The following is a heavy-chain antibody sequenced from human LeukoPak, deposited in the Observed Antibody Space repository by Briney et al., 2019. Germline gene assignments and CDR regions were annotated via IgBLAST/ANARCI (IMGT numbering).Heavy chain of an antibody. CDR2: ISAGSST. Sequence: PGGSLGLSCAASGITFSSYAMSWVRQAPGKGLEWVSGISAGSSTFYADSVKGRSSVSRDNAKNTLYLVMSSLRAEDTAIYYCVKHVGNNQDGRYFDFWGQGTVVTVSS. CDR3: VKHVGNNQDGRYFDF. V-gene: IGHV3-23*01. J-gene: IGHJ4*02. CDR1: GITFSSYA. D-gene: IGHD1/OR15-1a*01.